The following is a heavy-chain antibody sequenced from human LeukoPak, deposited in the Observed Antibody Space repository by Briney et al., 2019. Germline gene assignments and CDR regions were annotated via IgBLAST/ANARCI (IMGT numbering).Heavy chain of an antibody. D-gene: IGHD2-2*01. Sequence: PSETLSLTWPVSGGSISSSNYYWAWIRQPPGKGLEWVGTIYYSGSTYYSPSLKSRVTISVDTSKNQFSLKLSSVTAADTAVYYCARTPRAAANRHTSFDYWGRGTLVTVSS. CDR3: ARTPRAAANRHTSFDY. J-gene: IGHJ4*02. CDR1: GGSISSSNYY. V-gene: IGHV4-39*07. CDR2: IYYSGST.